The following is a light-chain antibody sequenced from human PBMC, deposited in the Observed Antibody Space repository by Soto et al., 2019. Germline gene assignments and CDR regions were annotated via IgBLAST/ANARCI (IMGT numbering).Light chain of an antibody. CDR2: ENY. CDR1: SGSIASYY. Sequence: NFMLTQPHSVSESPGKTVTISCTRTSGSIASYYVQWYQQRPGSAPTTVISENYQRPSGVPDRFTGSIDTSSNSASLTISGLETEDEADYYCQSYDSTNHGVFGGGTKLTV. V-gene: IGLV6-57*04. J-gene: IGLJ2*01. CDR3: QSYDSTNHGV.